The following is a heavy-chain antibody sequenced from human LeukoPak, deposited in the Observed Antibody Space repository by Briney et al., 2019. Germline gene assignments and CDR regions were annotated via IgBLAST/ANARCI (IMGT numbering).Heavy chain of an antibody. D-gene: IGHD4-17*01. Sequence: GASVKVSCKASGFTLTGYYMHWVRQAPGQGLEWMGRINPNSGGTNYAQKFQGRVTMTRDTSISTAYMELSRLRSDDTAVYYCARESDDYGCDWGQGTLVTVSS. CDR1: GFTLTGYY. J-gene: IGHJ4*02. V-gene: IGHV1-2*06. CDR2: INPNSGGT. CDR3: ARESDDYGCD.